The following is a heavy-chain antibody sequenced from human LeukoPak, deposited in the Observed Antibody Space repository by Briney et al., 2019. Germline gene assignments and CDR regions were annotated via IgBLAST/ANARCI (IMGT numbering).Heavy chain of an antibody. J-gene: IGHJ4*02. Sequence: GGSLRLSCAASGFTFSSYAMSWVRQAPGKGLEWVSAISGSGGSTYYADSVKGRFTISRDNSKNTLYLKMNSLRAEDTAVYYCAKAPWFGESYFDYWGQGTLVTVSS. D-gene: IGHD3-10*01. CDR3: AKAPWFGESYFDY. V-gene: IGHV3-23*01. CDR2: ISGSGGST. CDR1: GFTFSSYA.